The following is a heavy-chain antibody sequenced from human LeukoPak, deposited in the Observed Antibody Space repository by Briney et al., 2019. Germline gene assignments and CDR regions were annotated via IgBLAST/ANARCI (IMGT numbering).Heavy chain of an antibody. D-gene: IGHD3-10*01. Sequence: SETLSLTCAVYSGSFNSYFWSWLRQVPGKGLEWIAELSESGGTNYTPSLKSRVTISVDTSKNQFSLNLTSVTAADTAIYYCARVPGGVFDFWGQGALVTVSS. CDR3: ARVPGGVFDF. J-gene: IGHJ4*02. CDR1: SGSFNSYF. V-gene: IGHV4-34*01. CDR2: LSESGGT.